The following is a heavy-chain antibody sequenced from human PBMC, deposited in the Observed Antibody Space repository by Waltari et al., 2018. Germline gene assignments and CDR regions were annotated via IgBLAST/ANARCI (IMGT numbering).Heavy chain of an antibody. CDR2: IIPIFGLA. CDR1: GDTFNTHA. J-gene: IGHJ2*01. V-gene: IGHV1-69*02. Sequence: QVQLVQSGAEVKKPGSSVKVSCKASGDTFNTHAISWVRQAPGQGLEWMGRIIPIFGLANYAQTFQDRVTITADKSTTTAYMELSSLRSEDTVLYYCARSLYFDKIDFYPPDWYFDLWGRGTLVTVSS. D-gene: IGHD3-22*01. CDR3: ARSLYFDKIDFYPPDWYFDL.